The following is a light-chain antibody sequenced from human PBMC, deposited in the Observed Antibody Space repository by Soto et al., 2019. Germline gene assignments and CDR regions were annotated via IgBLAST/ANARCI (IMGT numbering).Light chain of an antibody. Sequence: DIQMTQSPSSLSASVGDRVTITCRASESISSYLNWYQQKPGKAPKILIYAAISLQSGVPSRFSGSGSGTDFTLTIISLQPEDFATYYCQQSDSTPRTFGQGTKVEVK. CDR1: ESISSY. V-gene: IGKV1-39*01. CDR2: AAI. CDR3: QQSDSTPRT. J-gene: IGKJ1*01.